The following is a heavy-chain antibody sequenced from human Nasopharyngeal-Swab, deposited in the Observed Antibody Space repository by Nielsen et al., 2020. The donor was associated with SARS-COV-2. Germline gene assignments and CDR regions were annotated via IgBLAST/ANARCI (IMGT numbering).Heavy chain of an antibody. CDR2: MNPNSGNT. V-gene: IGHV1-8*01. CDR1: GYTFTSYD. D-gene: IGHD3-22*01. CDR3: ARDCDDSSGSAYYYGMDV. J-gene: IGHJ6*02. Sequence: ASVKVSCKASGYTFTSYDINWVRQATGQGLEWMGWMNPNSGNTGYAQKFQGRVTMTRNTSISTAYMELSSLRSEDTAVYYCARDCDDSSGSAYYYGMDVWGQGTTVTVSS.